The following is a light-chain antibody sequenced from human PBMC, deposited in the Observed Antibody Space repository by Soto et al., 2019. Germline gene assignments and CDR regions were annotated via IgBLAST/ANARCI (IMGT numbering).Light chain of an antibody. CDR1: QGIRGA. Sequence: AIQVTQSPSSLSASVGDRVTITCRASQGIRGALAWYQQKPGKAPKLLIYDVSTLESGVPSRLSGSGSGTEFTLTISSLQPEDFGPYYCQPFNSYPITFGHGTRLEIK. V-gene: IGKV1-13*02. CDR2: DVS. CDR3: QPFNSYPIT. J-gene: IGKJ5*01.